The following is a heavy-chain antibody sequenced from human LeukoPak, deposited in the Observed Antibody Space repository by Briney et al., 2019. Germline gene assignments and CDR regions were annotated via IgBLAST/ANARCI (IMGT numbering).Heavy chain of an antibody. Sequence: SETLSLTCTVPGGSISSYYWSWIRQPPGKGLEWIGYIYYSGSTNYNPSLKSRVTISVDTSKNQFSLKLSSVTVADTAVYYCARGSGFGFYYYYYYMDVWGKGTTVTISS. CDR2: IYYSGST. CDR3: ARGSGFGFYYYYYYMDV. CDR1: GGSISSYY. V-gene: IGHV4-59*01. J-gene: IGHJ6*03. D-gene: IGHD3-10*01.